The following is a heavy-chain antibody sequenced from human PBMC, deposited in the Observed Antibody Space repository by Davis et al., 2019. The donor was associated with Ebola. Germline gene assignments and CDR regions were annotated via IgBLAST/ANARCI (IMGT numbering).Heavy chain of an antibody. D-gene: IGHD2-8*02. J-gene: IGHJ5*02. CDR2: IYYSGST. V-gene: IGHV4-39*01. CDR1: GGSISSSSYY. Sequence: SETLSLTCTVSGGSISSSSYYWGWIRQPPGKGLEWIGSIYYSGSTYYNPSLKSRVTISVDTSKNQFSLKLSSVTAADTAVYYCARASRLYCTGGACYRRVNWFDPWGQGTLVTVSS. CDR3: ARASRLYCTGGACYRRVNWFDP.